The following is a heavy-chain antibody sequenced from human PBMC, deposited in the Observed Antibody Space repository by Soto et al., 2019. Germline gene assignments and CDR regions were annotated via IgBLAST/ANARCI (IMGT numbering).Heavy chain of an antibody. J-gene: IGHJ6*02. CDR3: ARDTYYDFWSGPDYYYGMDV. Sequence: QVQLQESGPGLVKPSQTLSLTCTVSGGSISSGDYYWSWIRQPPGKGLEWIGYIYYSGSTYYNPSPKLRITRSVDTSKAQLPRNLSSVTAAATAVYYCARDTYYDFWSGPDYYYGMDVWGQGTTVTVSS. CDR2: IYYSGST. D-gene: IGHD3-3*01. V-gene: IGHV4-30-4*01. CDR1: GGSISSGDYY.